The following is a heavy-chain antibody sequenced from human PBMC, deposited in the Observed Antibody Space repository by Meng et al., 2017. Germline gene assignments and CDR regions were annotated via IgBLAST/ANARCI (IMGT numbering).Heavy chain of an antibody. Sequence: GESLKISCAASGFTVSSNYMSWVRQAPGKRLEWVSVIYSGGSTYYADSVKGRFTISRDNSKNTLYLQMNSLRAEDTAVYYCARVRGGKTEEYYFDYWGQGTLVTVSS. CDR3: ARVRGGKTEEYYFDY. V-gene: IGHV3-66*02. J-gene: IGHJ4*02. CDR1: GFTVSSNY. CDR2: IYSGGST. D-gene: IGHD4-23*01.